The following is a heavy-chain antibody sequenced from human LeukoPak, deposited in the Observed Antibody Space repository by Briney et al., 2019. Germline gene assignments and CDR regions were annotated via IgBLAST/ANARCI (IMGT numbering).Heavy chain of an antibody. Sequence: ASVKVSCKASGNTFSSYGISWVRQAPGQGLEWMGWISAYNGNTKYAQKLQDRVTMTIDTSTSTAHMELRSLRSEDTAVYYCARGPHNENYYDSSGYYRFWGQGTLVTVSS. V-gene: IGHV1-18*01. J-gene: IGHJ4*02. CDR1: GNTFSSYG. D-gene: IGHD3-22*01. CDR2: ISAYNGNT. CDR3: ARGPHNENYYDSSGYYRF.